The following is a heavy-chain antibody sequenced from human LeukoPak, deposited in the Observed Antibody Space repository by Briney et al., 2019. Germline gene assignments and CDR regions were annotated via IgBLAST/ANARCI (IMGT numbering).Heavy chain of an antibody. CDR2: SSAYNGNT. V-gene: IGHV1-18*01. CDR1: GYTFTSYG. J-gene: IGHJ4*02. D-gene: IGHD2-15*01. CDR3: ARALYCSGGSCYPTAIDY. Sequence: GASVKLSCKASGYTFTSYGISWVRQAPGQGLEWMGGSSAYNGNTNYAQKLQGRVTMTTDTSTSTAYMELRSLRSDDTAVYYCARALYCSGGSCYPTAIDYWGQGTLVTVSS.